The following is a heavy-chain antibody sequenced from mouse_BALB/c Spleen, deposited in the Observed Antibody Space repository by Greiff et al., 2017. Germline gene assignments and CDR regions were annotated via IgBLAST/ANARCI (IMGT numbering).Heavy chain of an antibody. V-gene: IGHV1-20*02. Sequence: VQLQQSGPELVKPGASVKISCKASGYSFTGYFMNWVMQSHGKSLEWIGRINPYNGDTFYNQKFKGKATLTVDKSSSTAHMELRSLASEDSAVYYCARSTTAFFDYWGQGTTLTVSS. CDR1: GYSFTGYF. J-gene: IGHJ2*01. CDR3: ARSTTAFFDY. CDR2: INPYNGDT. D-gene: IGHD1-2*01.